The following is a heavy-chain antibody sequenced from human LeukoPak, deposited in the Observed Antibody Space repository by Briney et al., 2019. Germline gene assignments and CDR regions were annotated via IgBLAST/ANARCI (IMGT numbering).Heavy chain of an antibody. Sequence: ASVKVSCEASGGTFSSYAISWVRQAPGQGLEWMGRIIPIFGIANYAQKFQGRVTITADKSTSTAYMELSSLRSEDTAVYYCARDRGKYPEGYFDCWGQGTLVTVSS. CDR3: ARDRGKYPEGYFDC. J-gene: IGHJ4*02. D-gene: IGHD2-2*02. V-gene: IGHV1-69*04. CDR2: IIPIFGIA. CDR1: GGTFSSYA.